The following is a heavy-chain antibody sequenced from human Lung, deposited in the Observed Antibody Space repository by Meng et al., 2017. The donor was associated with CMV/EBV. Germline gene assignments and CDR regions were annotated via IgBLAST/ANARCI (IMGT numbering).Heavy chain of an antibody. V-gene: IGHV4-30-4*08. CDR1: GGSISSGDYY. Sequence: LXXTVSGGSISSGDYYWSWIRQPPGKGLEWIGYIYYSGSTYYNPSLKSRVTISVDTSKNQFSLKLSSVTAADTAVYYCARAYCGGDCYSNWFDPWGQGXLVTVSS. D-gene: IGHD2-21*01. CDR2: IYYSGST. J-gene: IGHJ5*02. CDR3: ARAYCGGDCYSNWFDP.